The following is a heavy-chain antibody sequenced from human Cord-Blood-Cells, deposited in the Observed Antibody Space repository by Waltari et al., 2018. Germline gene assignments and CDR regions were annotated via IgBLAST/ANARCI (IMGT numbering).Heavy chain of an antibody. CDR3: ARGHGELLSSTSCFDY. J-gene: IGHJ4*02. D-gene: IGHD2-2*01. Sequence: QVQLQQWGAGLLKPSATLSLTCAVYGGSFSGYSCRWLRKPPGKGLVWIGEIKHGGSSNHNPPLESRVTRSVDTSKNPFSRKLSAGTAANTAVYYCARGHGELLSSTSCFDYGGQGALVTVSS. V-gene: IGHV4-34*01. CDR1: GGSFSGYS. CDR2: IKHGGSS.